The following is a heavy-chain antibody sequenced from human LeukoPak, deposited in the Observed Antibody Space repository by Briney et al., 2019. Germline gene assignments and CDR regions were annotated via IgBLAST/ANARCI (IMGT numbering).Heavy chain of an antibody. Sequence: KSGGSLRLSCAASGFTFSSYAMSWIRQPPGKGLEWIGYIYYSGSTNYNPSLKSRVTISVDTSKNQFSLKLSSVTAADTAVYYCARQGGSTSKASYYYYYMDVWGKGTTVTVSS. CDR1: GFTFSSYA. D-gene: IGHD2-2*01. J-gene: IGHJ6*03. CDR2: IYYSGST. V-gene: IGHV4-59*08. CDR3: ARQGGSTSKASYYYYYMDV.